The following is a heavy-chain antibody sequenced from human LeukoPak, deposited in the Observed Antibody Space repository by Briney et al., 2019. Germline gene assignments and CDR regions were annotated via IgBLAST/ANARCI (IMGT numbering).Heavy chain of an antibody. CDR1: GGSISSSSYY. V-gene: IGHV4-39*07. J-gene: IGHJ6*03. CDR2: IYYSGST. CDR3: ARVRVAAAGHKRNYYYYYYMDV. Sequence: PSETLSLTCTVSGGSISSSSYYWGWIRQPPGKGLEWIGSIYYSGSTYYNPSLKSRVTISVDTSKNQFSLKLSSVTAADTAVYYCARVRVAAAGHKRNYYYYYYMDVWGKGTTVTVSS. D-gene: IGHD6-13*01.